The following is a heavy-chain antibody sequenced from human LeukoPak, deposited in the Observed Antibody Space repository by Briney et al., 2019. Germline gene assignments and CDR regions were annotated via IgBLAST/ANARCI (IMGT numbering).Heavy chain of an antibody. CDR2: IKQDGTEK. J-gene: IGHJ6*03. D-gene: IGHD1-26*01. Sequence: GGSLRLSCAASGFTFTTYWMGWVRQAPGKGLEWVANIKQDGTEKYYVDSVKGRFTISRDNAKNSLYLQMNSLRAEDTAVYYCAREEWELLRYYYYYMDVWGKGTTVTVSS. CDR1: GFTFTTYW. CDR3: AREEWELLRYYYYYMDV. V-gene: IGHV3-7*01.